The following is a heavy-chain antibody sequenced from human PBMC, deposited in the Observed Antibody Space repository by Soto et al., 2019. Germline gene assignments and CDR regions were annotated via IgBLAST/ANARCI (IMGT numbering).Heavy chain of an antibody. V-gene: IGHV4-39*01. D-gene: IGHD3-3*01. Sequence: SETLSLTCTVSGGSISSSSYYWGWIRQPPGKGLEWIGSIYYSGSTYYNPSLKSRVTISVDTSKNQFSLKLSSVTAADTAVYYCARRPAVLRFLEWLPNWFDPWGQGTLVTVSS. CDR3: ARRPAVLRFLEWLPNWFDP. J-gene: IGHJ5*02. CDR2: IYYSGST. CDR1: GGSISSSSYY.